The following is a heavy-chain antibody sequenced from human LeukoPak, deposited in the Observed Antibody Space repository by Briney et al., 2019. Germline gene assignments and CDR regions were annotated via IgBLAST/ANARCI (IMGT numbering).Heavy chain of an antibody. J-gene: IGHJ4*02. V-gene: IGHV4-39*07. CDR3: ARGRWISGSYYNFDY. D-gene: IGHD1-26*01. CDR2: INYSGTT. CDR1: GGSISSSSYY. Sequence: SETLSLTCSVSGGSISSSSYYWGWIRQPPGKGLEWIATINYSGTTHYNPSLKSRVTISTDTSNNQFSLKLNSVTAADTAMYYCARGRWISGSYYNFDYWGQGTLVTVSS.